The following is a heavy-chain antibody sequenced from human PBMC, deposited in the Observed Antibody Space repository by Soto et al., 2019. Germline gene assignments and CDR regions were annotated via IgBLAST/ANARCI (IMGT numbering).Heavy chain of an antibody. D-gene: IGHD5-18*01. V-gene: IGHV3-66*01. J-gene: IGHJ6*02. CDR1: GFTVSSNY. CDR2: IYSGGST. CDR3: ARDQGYSIGPGMDV. Sequence: GGSLRLSCAASGFTVSSNYMSWVRQAPGKGLEWVSVIYSGGSTYYADSVKGRFTISRDNAKNSLYLQMNSLRAEDTAVYYCARDQGYSIGPGMDVWGQGTTVTVSS.